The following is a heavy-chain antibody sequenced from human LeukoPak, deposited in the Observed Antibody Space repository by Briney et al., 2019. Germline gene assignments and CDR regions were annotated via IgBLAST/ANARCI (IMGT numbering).Heavy chain of an antibody. J-gene: IGHJ4*02. D-gene: IGHD3-22*01. V-gene: IGHV1-69*04. Sequence: GASVKVSCKASGDTFSKYAISWVRQAPGQWLEWVGRIIPILGITHYAQKFQGRVTITADKSTSTAYMELSSLRSEDTALYYCAKVRSSYYDSSGYDHPFDYWGQGTLVTVSS. CDR1: GDTFSKYA. CDR3: AKVRSSYYDSSGYDHPFDY. CDR2: IIPILGIT.